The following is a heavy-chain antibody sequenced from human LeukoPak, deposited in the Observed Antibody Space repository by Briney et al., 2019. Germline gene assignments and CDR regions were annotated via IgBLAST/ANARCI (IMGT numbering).Heavy chain of an antibody. CDR3: ARFTVTNYYFDY. V-gene: IGHV1-46*01. CDR2: INPSGGST. D-gene: IGHD4-17*01. J-gene: IGHJ4*02. Sequence: SVKVSCKASGYTFTSYYMHWVRQAPGQGLEGMGVINPSGGSTSYAQKFQGRVTMTRDTSTSTVYMELSSLRSEDTAVYYCARFTVTNYYFDYWGQGTLVTVSS. CDR1: GYTFTSYY.